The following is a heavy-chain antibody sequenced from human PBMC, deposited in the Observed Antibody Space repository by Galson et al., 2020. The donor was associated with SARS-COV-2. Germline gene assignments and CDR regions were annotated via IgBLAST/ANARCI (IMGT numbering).Heavy chain of an antibody. D-gene: IGHD5-18*01. CDR1: GFTFSSYW. CDR3: AMPYSYGSEGDDY. CDR2: IKQDGSEK. Sequence: GGSLRLSCAASGFTFSSYWMSWVRQAPGKGLEWVANIKQDGSEKYYVDSVKGRFTISRDNAKNSLYLQMNSLRAEDTAVYYCAMPYSYGSEGDDYWGQGTLVTVSS. V-gene: IGHV3-7*01. J-gene: IGHJ4*02.